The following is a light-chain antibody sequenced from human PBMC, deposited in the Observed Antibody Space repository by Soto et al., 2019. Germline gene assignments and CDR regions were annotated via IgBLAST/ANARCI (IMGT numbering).Light chain of an antibody. V-gene: IGKV3D-15*01. CDR2: DIS. J-gene: IGKJ4*01. Sequence: EIVLTQSPAILSVSPGERATLSCRASQSVSSNLAWYQQKPGQPPRLLIYDISTRATGIPTRFSGSGSGTEFTLTISSLQSEDFAVYYCQQYNSWPLTFGGGTKVDIK. CDR3: QQYNSWPLT. CDR1: QSVSSN.